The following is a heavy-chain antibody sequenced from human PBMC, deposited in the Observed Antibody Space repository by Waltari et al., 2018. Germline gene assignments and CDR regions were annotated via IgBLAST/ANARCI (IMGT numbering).Heavy chain of an antibody. CDR1: GGSFSGYY. CDR3: AGRYSSSWYYYYYGMDV. D-gene: IGHD6-13*01. Sequence: QVQLQQWGAGLLKPSETLSLTCAVYGGSFSGYYWSWIRRPPGKGLEWIGEINHMGSTNYHPSLKGGVPISLDTAKNQFSLKLSSVTAADTAVYYCAGRYSSSWYYYYYGMDVWGQGTTVTVSS. CDR2: INHMGST. V-gene: IGHV4-34*01. J-gene: IGHJ6*02.